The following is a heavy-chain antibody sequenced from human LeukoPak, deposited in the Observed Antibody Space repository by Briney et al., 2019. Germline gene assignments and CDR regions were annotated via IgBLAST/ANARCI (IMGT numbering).Heavy chain of an antibody. D-gene: IGHD2-2*02. CDR1: GFTFSSYS. CDR3: ARFGCSSTSCYTWVFDY. Sequence: GGSLRLSCAASGFTFSSYSMNWVRQAPGKGLEWVSSISSSSSYIYYADSVKGRFTISRDNAKTSLYLQMNSLRAEDTAVYYCARFGCSSTSCYTWVFDYWGQGTLVTVSS. J-gene: IGHJ4*02. V-gene: IGHV3-21*01. CDR2: ISSSSSYI.